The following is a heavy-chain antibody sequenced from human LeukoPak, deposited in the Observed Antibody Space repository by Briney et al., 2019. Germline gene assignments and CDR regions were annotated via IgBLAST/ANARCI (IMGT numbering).Heavy chain of an antibody. J-gene: IGHJ3*02. CDR2: IIGSGGST. D-gene: IGHD4-17*01. CDR3: AKDPNGDYIGTFDI. V-gene: IGHV3-23*01. CDR1: KFNFKTYG. Sequence: GGSLRPSCATSKFNFKTYGMSWVRQAPGKGLEWVSSIIGSGGSTQYADSVQGRFTISRDNSKNTLYLQMNSLRAEDTAVYYCAKDPNGDYIGTFDIWGQGTMVTVSS.